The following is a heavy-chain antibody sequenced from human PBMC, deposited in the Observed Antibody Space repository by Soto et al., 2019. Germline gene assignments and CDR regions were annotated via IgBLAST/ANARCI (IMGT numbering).Heavy chain of an antibody. CDR3: ARRLTTSADYGMDV. CDR2: IYPGDSDT. Sequence: EXLKISCKCSGYXFTSYLIVWVRHMPGKGLEWMGIIYPGDSDTRYSPSFQGQVTISADKSISTAYLQWSSMKASDTAMYYCARRLTTSADYGMDVWGQGTTGTVS. D-gene: IGHD4-4*01. J-gene: IGHJ6*02. V-gene: IGHV5-51*01. CDR1: GYXFTSYL.